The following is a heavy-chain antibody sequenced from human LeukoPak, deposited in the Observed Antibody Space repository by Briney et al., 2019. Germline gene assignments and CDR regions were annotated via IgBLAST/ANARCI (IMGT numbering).Heavy chain of an antibody. V-gene: IGHV3-30*02. CDR2: IRYDARNK. Sequence: QAGGSLRLSCAASGFTFSSYAMNWVRQAPGKGLEWVAFIRYDARNKYYADSVKGRFTISRGNSKNTLYLQMNSLRAEDTAVYYCAKDGKYYDISGAYYCDYWGQGTLVTVSS. CDR3: AKDGKYYDISGAYYCDY. J-gene: IGHJ4*02. D-gene: IGHD3-9*01. CDR1: GFTFSSYA.